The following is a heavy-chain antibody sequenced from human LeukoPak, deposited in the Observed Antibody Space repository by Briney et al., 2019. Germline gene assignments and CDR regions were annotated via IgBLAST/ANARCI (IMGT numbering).Heavy chain of an antibody. D-gene: IGHD6-13*01. J-gene: IGHJ4*02. Sequence: GGSLRLSCAASGFTVSSNYMSWVRQAPGKGLEGVSVIYSGGSTYYADSVKGRFTISRDNSKNTLYLQMNSLRAEDTAVYYCAREFGSSWYTLRRYWGQGTLVTVSS. CDR1: GFTVSSNY. CDR3: AREFGSSWYTLRRY. V-gene: IGHV3-53*01. CDR2: IYSGGST.